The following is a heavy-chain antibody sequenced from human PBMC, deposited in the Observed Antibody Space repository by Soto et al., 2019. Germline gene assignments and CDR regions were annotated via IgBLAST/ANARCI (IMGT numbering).Heavy chain of an antibody. Sequence: EVQLLESGGGLVQPGGSLRLSCAASGFTFNTYVMNWVRQAPGKGLEWVSTISYSAGKTHYADSVKGRFTISRDNSRDTLFLQMNSLRADDAAVYYCARRARTATTNWGAFDVWGQGTMVTVSS. CDR1: GFTFNTYV. J-gene: IGHJ3*01. CDR3: ARRARTATTNWGAFDV. V-gene: IGHV3-23*01. D-gene: IGHD1-7*01. CDR2: ISYSAGKT.